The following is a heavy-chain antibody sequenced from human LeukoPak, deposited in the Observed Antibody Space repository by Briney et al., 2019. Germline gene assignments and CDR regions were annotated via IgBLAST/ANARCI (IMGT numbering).Heavy chain of an antibody. CDR3: ARSYSSSWYDLYSFDS. Sequence: GGSLTLSCAASGFTFSDYSMNWVRQAPGKGLEWVSSISRSSNYIYYADSVKGRFTLSRENDKTSLYLQMTSLRAEDTAVYYCARSYSSSWYDLYSFDSWGQGTLVTVSS. J-gene: IGHJ4*02. V-gene: IGHV3-21*01. D-gene: IGHD6-13*01. CDR2: ISRSSNYI. CDR1: GFTFSDYS.